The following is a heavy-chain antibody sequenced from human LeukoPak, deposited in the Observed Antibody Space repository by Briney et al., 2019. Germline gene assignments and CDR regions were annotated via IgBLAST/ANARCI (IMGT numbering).Heavy chain of an antibody. J-gene: IGHJ4*02. V-gene: IGHV3-7*01. CDR3: ARVTGYDSSGYYYVFDY. D-gene: IGHD3-22*01. CDR2: IKQDGNEK. Sequence: GGSLRLSCAASGFTFSTYWMSWVRQAPGKGLEWVANIKQDGNEKYYVDSVKGRFTNSRANAMNSLYLHMNSLRAEDTAVYYCARVTGYDSSGYYYVFDYWGQGTLVTVSS. CDR1: GFTFSTYW.